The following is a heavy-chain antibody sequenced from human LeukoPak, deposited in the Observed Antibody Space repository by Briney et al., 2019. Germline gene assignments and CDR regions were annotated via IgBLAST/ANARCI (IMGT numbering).Heavy chain of an antibody. V-gene: IGHV1-24*01. D-gene: IGHD6-13*01. J-gene: IGHJ5*02. CDR3: ATSRITAARRDWFDP. Sequence: RASVKVSCKVSGYTLTELSMHWVRQAPGKGLEWMGGFDPEDGETIYAQKFQGRVTMTEDTSTDTAYMELSSLRSEDTAVYYCATSRITAARRDWFDPWGQGTLVTVSS. CDR2: FDPEDGET. CDR1: GYTLTELS.